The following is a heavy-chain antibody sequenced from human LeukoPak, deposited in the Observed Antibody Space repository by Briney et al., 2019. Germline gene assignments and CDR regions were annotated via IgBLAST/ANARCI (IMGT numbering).Heavy chain of an antibody. CDR3: ARDHVRVRQNWFDP. J-gene: IGHJ5*02. V-gene: IGHV3-33*01. CDR1: GFTFSSYG. Sequence: PGGSLRLSCAASGFTFSSYGMHWVRQAPGKGLEWAAVIWYDGSNKYYADSVKGRFTISRDNSKNTLYLQMNSLRAEDTAVYYCARDHVRVRQNWFDPWGQGTLVTVSS. CDR2: IWYDGSNK.